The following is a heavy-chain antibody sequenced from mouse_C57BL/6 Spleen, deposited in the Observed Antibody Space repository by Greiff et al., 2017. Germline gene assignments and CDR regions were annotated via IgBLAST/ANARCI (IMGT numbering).Heavy chain of an antibody. CDR3: ARDLQLGPFAY. V-gene: IGHV5-4*01. CDR2: ISDGGSYT. J-gene: IGHJ3*01. Sequence: EVKLVESGGGLVKPGGSLKLSCAASGFTFSSYAMSWVRQTPEKRLEWVATISDGGSYTYYPDNVKGRFTISRDNAKNNLYLQMSHLKSEDTAMYYCARDLQLGPFAYWGQGTLVTVSA. D-gene: IGHD4-1*02. CDR1: GFTFSSYA.